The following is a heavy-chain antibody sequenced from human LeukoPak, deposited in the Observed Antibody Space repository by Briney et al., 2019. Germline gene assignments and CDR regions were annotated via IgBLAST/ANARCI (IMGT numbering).Heavy chain of an antibody. D-gene: IGHD3-10*01. CDR1: GCTFTSYG. V-gene: IGHV1-18*01. Sequence: ASVKVSCKASGCTFTSYGISWVRQAPGQGLEWMGWISAYNGNTNYAQKLQGRVTMTTDTSTSTAYMELRSLSSDDTAVYYCARAYPLWFGELLYRAPIWFDPWGQGTLVTVSS. CDR3: ARAYPLWFGELLYRAPIWFDP. CDR2: ISAYNGNT. J-gene: IGHJ5*02.